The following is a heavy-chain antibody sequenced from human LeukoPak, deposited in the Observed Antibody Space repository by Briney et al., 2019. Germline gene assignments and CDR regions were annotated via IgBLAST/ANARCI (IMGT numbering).Heavy chain of an antibody. Sequence: SVKVSCKASGGTFSSYAISWVRQAPGQGLEWMGGIIPIFGTANYAQKFQGRVTITADKSTSTAYMELSRLRSEDTAVYYCAGDWGSSWYVSFGYWGQGILVTVSS. CDR2: IIPIFGTA. CDR1: GGTFSSYA. D-gene: IGHD6-13*01. CDR3: AGDWGSSWYVSFGY. V-gene: IGHV1-69*06. J-gene: IGHJ4*02.